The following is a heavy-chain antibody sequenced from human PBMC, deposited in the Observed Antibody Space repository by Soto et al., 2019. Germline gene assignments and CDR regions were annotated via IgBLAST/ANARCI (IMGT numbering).Heavy chain of an antibody. V-gene: IGHV1-18*01. Sequence: ASVKVSCKASGYTFTSYGIXWVRQAPGQGLEWMGWISAYNGNTNYAQKLQGRVAMTTDTSTSTAYMELRSLRSDDTAVYYCARAPYSGSYYWVDYWGQGTLVTVSS. CDR1: GYTFTSYG. CDR2: ISAYNGNT. J-gene: IGHJ4*02. D-gene: IGHD1-26*01. CDR3: ARAPYSGSYYWVDY.